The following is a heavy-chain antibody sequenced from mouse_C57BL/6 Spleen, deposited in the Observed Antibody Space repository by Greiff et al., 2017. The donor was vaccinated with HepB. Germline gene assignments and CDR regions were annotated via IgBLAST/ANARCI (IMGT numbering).Heavy chain of an antibody. CDR3: ARGDGYYHDY. Sequence: EVQLQQSGPGLVKPSQSLSLTCSVTGYSITSGYYWNWIRQFPGNKLEWMGYISYDGSNNYNPSLKNRISITRDTSKNQFFLKLNSVTTEDTATYYCARGDGYYHDYWGQGTTLTVSS. V-gene: IGHV3-6*01. CDR2: ISYDGSN. J-gene: IGHJ2*01. D-gene: IGHD2-3*01. CDR1: GYSITSGYY.